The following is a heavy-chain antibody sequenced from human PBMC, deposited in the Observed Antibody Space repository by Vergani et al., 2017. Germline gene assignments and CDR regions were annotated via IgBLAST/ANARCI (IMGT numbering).Heavy chain of an antibody. CDR3: AGLDTVVTAMAT. Sequence: QAQLVQSGAEVKKPGSSVKVSCKASGGTFSSYAISWVRQAPGQGLEWMGGIIPIFGTANYAQKFQGRVTITADKSTSAAYMELSSMRSEDTAVYYGAGLDTVVTAMATWGRGTMVTVSS. V-gene: IGHV1-69*06. J-gene: IGHJ2*01. CDR1: GGTFSSYA. D-gene: IGHD4-23*01. CDR2: IIPIFGTA.